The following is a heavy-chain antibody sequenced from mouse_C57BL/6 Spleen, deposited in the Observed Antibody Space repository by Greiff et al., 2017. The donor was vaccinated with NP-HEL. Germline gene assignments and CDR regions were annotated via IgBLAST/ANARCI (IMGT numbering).Heavy chain of an antibody. J-gene: IGHJ3*01. Sequence: VQLQQSGAELARPGASVKMSCKASGYTFTSYTMHWVKQRPGQGLEWIGYINPSSGYTKYNQKFKDKATLTADKSSSTAYMQLSSLTSEDSAVYYCARSRDDGYFAYWGQGTLVTVSA. V-gene: IGHV1-4*01. CDR1: GYTFTSYT. D-gene: IGHD2-3*01. CDR3: ARSRDDGYFAY. CDR2: INPSSGYT.